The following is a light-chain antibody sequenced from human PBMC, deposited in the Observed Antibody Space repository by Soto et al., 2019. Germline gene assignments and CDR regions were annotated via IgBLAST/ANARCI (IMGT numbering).Light chain of an antibody. CDR3: QQCYDCPRR. J-gene: IGKJ1*01. Sequence: IHMTQSPSSLSASVGDRVTITCRESQSINNHLNWYQQTPGKAPNLLIYAASSLQSGGPSRFSGSGSGTDFTLTISSLLPEDVANYYYQQCYDCPRRFGQGTRLELK. CDR1: QSINNH. CDR2: AAS. V-gene: IGKV1-39*01.